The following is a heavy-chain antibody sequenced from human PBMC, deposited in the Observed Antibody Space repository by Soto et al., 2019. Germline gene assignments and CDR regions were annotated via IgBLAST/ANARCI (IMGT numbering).Heavy chain of an antibody. CDR1: GFTFRSYG. J-gene: IGHJ4*02. D-gene: IGHD6-19*01. CDR3: ASDVWQWLTYFNH. CDR2: VSDCGGIT. V-gene: IGHV3-23*01. Sequence: GGSLRLSCAASGFTFRSYGMSWVRQAPGKGLEWVSCVSDCGGITYYADSVKGRFTVSRDNSKNMVYLQMNSLRVEDTAVYFCASDVWQWLTYFNHWGQGTLVTVSS.